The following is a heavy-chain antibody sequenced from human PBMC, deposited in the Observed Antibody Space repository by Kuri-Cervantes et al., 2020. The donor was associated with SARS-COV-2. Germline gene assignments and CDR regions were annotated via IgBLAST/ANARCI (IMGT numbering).Heavy chain of an antibody. Sequence: SETLSLTCAVYGGSFSGYYWSWIRQSPGKGLEWIGEINHSGSTNYNPPLKSRVTIPLETSKNQFSLNLSSVTAADTAVYYCARGEWDVVLDWGQGTLVTVSS. J-gene: IGHJ4*02. V-gene: IGHV4-34*01. D-gene: IGHD1-26*01. CDR1: GGSFSGYY. CDR2: INHSGST. CDR3: ARGEWDVVLD.